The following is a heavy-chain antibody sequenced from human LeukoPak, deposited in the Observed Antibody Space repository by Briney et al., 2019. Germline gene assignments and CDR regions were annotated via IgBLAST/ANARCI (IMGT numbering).Heavy chain of an antibody. CDR3: ARDRGSSWLFDY. V-gene: IGHV4-31*03. D-gene: IGHD6-13*01. CDR2: IYYSGST. Sequence: PSETLSLTCTVSGGSISSGGYYWSWIRQHPGKGLEWIGYIYYSGSTYYNPSLKSRVTISVDTSKNQFSLKLSSVTAADTAVYYCARDRGSSWLFDYWGQGTLVTVSS. CDR1: GGSISSGGYY. J-gene: IGHJ4*02.